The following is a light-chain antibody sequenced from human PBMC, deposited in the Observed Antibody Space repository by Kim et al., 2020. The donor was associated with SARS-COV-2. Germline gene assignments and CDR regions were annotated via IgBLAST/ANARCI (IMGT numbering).Light chain of an antibody. V-gene: IGKV1-33*01. CDR2: DAS. CDR1: QDISNY. J-gene: IGKJ5*01. Sequence: SSLSASVGDRVTITCQASQDISNYLNWYQQKPGKAPKLLIYDASNLETGVPSRFSGSGSGTDFTFTISSLQPEDIATYYCQQFGTFGQGTRLEIK. CDR3: QQFGT.